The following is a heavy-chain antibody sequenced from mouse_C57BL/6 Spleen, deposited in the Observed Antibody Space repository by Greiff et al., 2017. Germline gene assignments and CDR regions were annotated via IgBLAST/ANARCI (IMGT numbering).Heavy chain of an antibody. J-gene: IGHJ2*01. Sequence: VQLQQPGAELVKPGASVKLSCKASGYTFTSYWMQWVKQRPGQGLEWIGEIDPSDSYTNYNQKFKGKATLTVDTSSSTAYMQLSSLTSEDSAVYYCARFYYGNLGAHYLDYWGQGTTLTVSS. D-gene: IGHD2-1*01. CDR1: GYTFTSYW. CDR3: ARFYYGNLGAHYLDY. V-gene: IGHV1-50*01. CDR2: IDPSDSYT.